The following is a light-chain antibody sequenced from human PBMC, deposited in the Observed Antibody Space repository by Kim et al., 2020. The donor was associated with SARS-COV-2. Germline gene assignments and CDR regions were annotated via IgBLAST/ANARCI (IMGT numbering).Light chain of an antibody. CDR1: QSIRSY. J-gene: IGKJ2*01. V-gene: IGKV1-39*01. CDR3: QQSYRSPRT. Sequence: DIPLTQSPSSLSASVGDRVTITCRASQSIRSYLNWYQQIPGKAPKLLIYAASSLQSGVPSRFSGGGSGTDFTLTISSLQPEDFATYYCQQSYRSPRTFGQGTKLEI. CDR2: AAS.